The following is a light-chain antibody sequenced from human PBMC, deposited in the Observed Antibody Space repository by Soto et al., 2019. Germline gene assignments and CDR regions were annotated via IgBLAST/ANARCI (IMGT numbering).Light chain of an antibody. CDR3: SSYAGGNRV. J-gene: IGLJ2*01. V-gene: IGLV2-8*01. CDR1: SIDVGAYNY. Sequence: QSVLTQPPSASGSPGQSVTISCTGTSIDVGAYNYVSWYQQHPGKAPKLMIYEVTKRPSGVPDRFSGSKSGNTASLTVSGLQAEDEADYYCSSYAGGNRVFGGGTKLTVL. CDR2: EVT.